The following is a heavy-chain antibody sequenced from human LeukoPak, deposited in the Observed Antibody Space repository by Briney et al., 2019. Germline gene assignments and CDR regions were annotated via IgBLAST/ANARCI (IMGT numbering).Heavy chain of an antibody. J-gene: IGHJ6*04. CDR3: AELGITMIGGV. CDR2: ISGSGGST. V-gene: IGHV3-23*01. Sequence: GGTLRLSCAASGFTFSTYAMSWVRQAPGKGLEWVSAISGSGGSTYYADSVKGRFTISRDNSKNTLYLQMNSLRAEDTAVYYCAELGITMIGGVWGKGTTVTISS. D-gene: IGHD3-10*02. CDR1: GFTFSTYA.